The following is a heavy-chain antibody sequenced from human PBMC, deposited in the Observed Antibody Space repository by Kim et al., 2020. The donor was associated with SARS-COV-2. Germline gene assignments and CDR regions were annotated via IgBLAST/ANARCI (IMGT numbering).Heavy chain of an antibody. V-gene: IGHV1-18*01. D-gene: IGHD2-21*02. CDR2: ISTSNGHT. CDR3: ARFCGGHCYEAFDI. CDR1: GYTFTTYA. J-gene: IGHJ3*02. Sequence: ASVKVSCKASGYTFTTYAISWVRQAPGQGLEWMGWISTSNGHTNYAHNLQCRVTMTTDTSTATVYMELRSLRSDDTAMFYCARFCGGHCYEAFDIWGQGTMVTVSS.